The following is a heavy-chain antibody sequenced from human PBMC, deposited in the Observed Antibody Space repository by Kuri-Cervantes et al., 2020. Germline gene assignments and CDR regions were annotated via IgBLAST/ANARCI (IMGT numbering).Heavy chain of an antibody. CDR1: GFTFSSYA. J-gene: IGHJ4*02. V-gene: IGHV3-30-3*01. CDR3: ARDDRGSID. D-gene: IGHD1-26*01. CDR2: ISYDGSNK. Sequence: GESLKISCAASGFTFSSYAMHWVRQAPGKGLEWVAVISYDGSNKYYADSVKGRFTISRDNSKNTLYLQMNSLRAEDTAVYYCARDDRGSIDWGQGTLVTVSS.